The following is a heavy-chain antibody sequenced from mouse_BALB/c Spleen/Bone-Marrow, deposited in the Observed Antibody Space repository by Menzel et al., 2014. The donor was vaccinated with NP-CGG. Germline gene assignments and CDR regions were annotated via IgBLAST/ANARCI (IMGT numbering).Heavy chain of an antibody. CDR2: IYPGNVNT. CDR3: ARGGYYGSGRYYYAMDY. CDR1: GYTFTSYY. D-gene: IGHD1-1*01. Sequence: QVQLQQSGPELVKPGASMRISCKASGYTFTSYYLHWVKQRPGQGLERIGWIYPGNVNTNYNEKFKDKATLTADKSSTTAYMHLSSLTSEDSAVYFCARGGYYGSGRYYYAMDYWGQGTSVTVSS. V-gene: IGHV1S56*01. J-gene: IGHJ4*01.